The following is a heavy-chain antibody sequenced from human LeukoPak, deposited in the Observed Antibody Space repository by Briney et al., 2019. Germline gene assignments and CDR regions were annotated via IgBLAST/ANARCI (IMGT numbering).Heavy chain of an antibody. V-gene: IGHV1-18*04. CDR1: GYTFTGYY. CDR3: ARGPMVRGVIGI. Sequence: ASVKVSCKASGYTFTGYYMHWVRQAPGQGLEWMGWISANNGNTNYAQKFQGRVTMTTETSTNTAYMELRSLRSDDSAVYYCARGPMVRGVIGIWGQGTMVTVSS. CDR2: ISANNGNT. J-gene: IGHJ3*02. D-gene: IGHD3-10*01.